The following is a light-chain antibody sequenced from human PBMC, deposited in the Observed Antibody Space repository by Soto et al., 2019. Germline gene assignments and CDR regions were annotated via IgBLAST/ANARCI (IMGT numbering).Light chain of an antibody. V-gene: IGLV2-14*01. CDR2: DVS. CDR1: SSDVGGYNY. Sequence: QSALTQPASVSGSPGQSITISCTGTSSDVGGYNYVSWYQQHPGKAPKLMIYDVSNRPSAVSTRFSGSKSGNTASLTISGLQAEDEADYYCSSYTSSSTLYVFGTGTKLTVL. CDR3: SSYTSSSTLYV. J-gene: IGLJ1*01.